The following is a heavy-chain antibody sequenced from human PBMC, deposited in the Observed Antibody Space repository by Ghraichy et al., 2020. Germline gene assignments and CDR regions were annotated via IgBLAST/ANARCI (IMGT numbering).Heavy chain of an antibody. D-gene: IGHD3-3*01. V-gene: IGHV3-48*03. CDR2: ISSSGSTI. CDR1: GFTFNSYD. J-gene: IGHJ4*02. CDR3: ARGGHRAFGVVIIPSFFDY. Sequence: GGSLRLSCAASGFTFNSYDMNWVRQAPGKGLEWVSYISSSGSTIYYADSVKGRFTISRDNAKNSLYLQMNSLRGEDTAFYYCARGGHRAFGVVIIPSFFDYWGQGTRVTVSS.